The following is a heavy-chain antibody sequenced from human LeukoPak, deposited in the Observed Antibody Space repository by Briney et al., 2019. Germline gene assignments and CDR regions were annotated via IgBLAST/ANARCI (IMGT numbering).Heavy chain of an antibody. CDR3: ARVGIAAAGTPVYFDY. J-gene: IGHJ4*02. Sequence: YPGDSDTRYSPSFQGQVTISADKSISTAYLQWSSLKASDTAMYYCARVGIAAAGTPVYFDYWGQGTLVTVSS. D-gene: IGHD6-13*01. CDR2: YPGDSDT. V-gene: IGHV5-51*01.